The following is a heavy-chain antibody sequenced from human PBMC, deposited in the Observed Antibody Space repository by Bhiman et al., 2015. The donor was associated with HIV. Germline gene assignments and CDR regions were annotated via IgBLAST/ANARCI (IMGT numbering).Heavy chain of an antibody. CDR2: ISSTSTYI. V-gene: IGHV3-21*03. Sequence: EVQVVESGGGLVQRGGSLRLSCAASGFTFSDYIMNWVRQAPGKGLEWVSSISSTSTYIYYADSVKGRFTISRDNAKNSLYLQMNSLRAEDTGVYNCARDQAREVNGMDVWGQGTTVTVSS. J-gene: IGHJ6*02. D-gene: IGHD3-10*01. CDR3: ARDQAREVNGMDV. CDR1: GFTFSDYI.